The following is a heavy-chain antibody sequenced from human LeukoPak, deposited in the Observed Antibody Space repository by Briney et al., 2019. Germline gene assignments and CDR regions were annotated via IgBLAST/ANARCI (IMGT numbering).Heavy chain of an antibody. D-gene: IGHD6-13*01. CDR2: INPNSGGT. V-gene: IGHV1-2*02. Sequence: ASVKVSFKASGYTFTGYYMHWVRQAPGQGLEWMGWINPNSGGTNYAQKFQGRVTMTRDTSISTAYMELSRLRSDDTAVYYCARVLRAAAGTRLAYPAWGQGTLVTVSS. J-gene: IGHJ4*02. CDR1: GYTFTGYY. CDR3: ARVLRAAAGTRLAYPA.